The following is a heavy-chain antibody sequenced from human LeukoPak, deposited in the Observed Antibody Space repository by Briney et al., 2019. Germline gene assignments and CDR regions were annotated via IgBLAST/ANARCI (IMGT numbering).Heavy chain of an antibody. V-gene: IGHV3-21*01. D-gene: IGHD3-10*02. J-gene: IGHJ6*04. CDR1: GFTFSSYS. Sequence: GGSLRLSCAASGFTFSSYSMNWVRQAPGKGLEWVSSISTSSLYIYYADSVKGRFTVSRNNARNSLYLQMNSLRAEDTAVYYCAELGITMIGGVWGKGTTVTISS. CDR2: ISTSSLYI. CDR3: AELGITMIGGV.